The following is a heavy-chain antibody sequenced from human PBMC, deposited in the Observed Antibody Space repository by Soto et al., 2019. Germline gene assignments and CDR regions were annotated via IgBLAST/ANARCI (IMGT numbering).Heavy chain of an antibody. J-gene: IGHJ4*02. CDR2: VKSSGGGA. Sequence: QVQLEQSGAEVKKPGASVKISCKTYGYIFTDYFIHWVRQAPGQGLEWMGLVKSSGGGAVYAQDFQGRVTMTRDTSTSTAYMEVSSLRLADTAVYFCAREDAYYQNSRDYWLSSFDLWGQGTPVTVSS. D-gene: IGHD3-10*01. CDR3: AREDAYYQNSRDYWLSSFDL. CDR1: GYIFTDYF. V-gene: IGHV1-46*01.